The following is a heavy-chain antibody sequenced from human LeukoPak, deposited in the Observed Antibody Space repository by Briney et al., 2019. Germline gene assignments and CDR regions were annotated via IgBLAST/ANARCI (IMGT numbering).Heavy chain of an antibody. CDR2: INQDGGAK. CDR3: ARAGTTGSVDY. Sequence: GGSLRLSCVASGLTFSNYWMSWVRQAPGKGLELVANINQDGGAKYYVDSMKGRFTISRDNDKNSLYLQMNSLSADDTAVYYCARAGTTGSVDYWGQGSLVTVSS. V-gene: IGHV3-7*01. D-gene: IGHD1-14*01. J-gene: IGHJ4*02. CDR1: GLTFSNYW.